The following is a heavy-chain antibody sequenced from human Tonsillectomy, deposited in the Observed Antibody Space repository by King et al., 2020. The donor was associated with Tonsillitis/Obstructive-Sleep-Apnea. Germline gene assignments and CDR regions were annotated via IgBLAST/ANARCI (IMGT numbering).Heavy chain of an antibody. J-gene: IGHJ4*02. CDR2: IIWNSYSI. Sequence: DVQLVESGGGLVQPGRSLRLSCAASGFTFDDYAMHWVRQAPGQGLEWGSGIIWNSYSIGYADSVKGRFTISRDNAKNSLYLQMNSLRAEDTALYYCAKGTEPLLPHFDYWGQGTLVTVSS. CDR1: GFTFDDYA. V-gene: IGHV3-9*01. CDR3: AKGTEPLLPHFDY. D-gene: IGHD2-15*01.